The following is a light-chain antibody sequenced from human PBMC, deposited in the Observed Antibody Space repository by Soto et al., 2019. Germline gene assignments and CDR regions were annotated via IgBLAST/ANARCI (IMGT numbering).Light chain of an antibody. CDR2: AAS. V-gene: IGKV1-39*01. CDR3: QQSYCVPPS. CDR1: QSINNH. J-gene: IGKJ2*01. Sequence: DIQMTQSPSSLSASVGDRVTITCRASQSINNHLNWYQQRPGKAPELLIYAASSLHSGVPSRFSSSESGTEFPLTISILQHEDFATYYCQQSYCVPPSFGQGTKLEIK.